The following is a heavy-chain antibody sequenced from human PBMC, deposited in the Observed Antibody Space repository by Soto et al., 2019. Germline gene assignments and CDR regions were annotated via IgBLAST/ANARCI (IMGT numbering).Heavy chain of an antibody. Sequence: GGSLRLSCAASGFTFSSYDMHWVRQATGKGLEWVSAIGTAGDTYYPGSVKGRFTISRENAKNSLYLQMNSLRAEDTAVYYCARDSVLLWFGELPYYHGMDVWGQGTTVTVSS. CDR1: GFTFSSYD. D-gene: IGHD3-10*01. CDR2: IGTAGDT. V-gene: IGHV3-13*01. J-gene: IGHJ6*02. CDR3: ARDSVLLWFGELPYYHGMDV.